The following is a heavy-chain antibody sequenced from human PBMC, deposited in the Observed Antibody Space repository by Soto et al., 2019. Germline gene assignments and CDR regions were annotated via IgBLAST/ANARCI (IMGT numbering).Heavy chain of an antibody. J-gene: IGHJ4*02. CDR3: ARRVGTWPFHFDY. CDR1: GYSFTSYW. CDR2: IYPGDSDT. V-gene: IGHV5-51*01. Sequence: GESLKISCKGSGYSFTSYWIGWVRQMPGKGLEWMGIIYPGDSDTRYSPSFQGQVTISADKSISTAYLQWSSLQASDTAIYYCARRVGTWPFHFDYWGQGTLVTVSS.